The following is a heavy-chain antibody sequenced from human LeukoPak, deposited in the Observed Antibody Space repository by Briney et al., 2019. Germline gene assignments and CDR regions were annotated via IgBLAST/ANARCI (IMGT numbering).Heavy chain of an antibody. CDR3: ARQIASAGTAGFDF. CDR2: IYSTGST. V-gene: IGHV4-4*07. J-gene: IGHJ4*02. CDR1: GGSISSYY. D-gene: IGHD6-13*01. Sequence: SETLSLTCTVSGGSISSYYWSWIRQPAGKGLEWIGRIYSTGSTNYNPSLKSRVTMSVDTSKNQFSLRLRSVTAADTAVYYCARQIASAGTAGFDFWGRGALVTVSS.